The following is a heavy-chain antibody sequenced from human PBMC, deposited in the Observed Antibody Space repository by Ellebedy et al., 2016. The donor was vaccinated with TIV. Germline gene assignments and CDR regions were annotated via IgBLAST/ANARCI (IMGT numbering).Heavy chain of an antibody. D-gene: IGHD6-6*01. CDR3: ARVCGSSAICLDD. CDR2: ISTSSSFI. J-gene: IGHJ4*02. V-gene: IGHV3-21*01. Sequence: PGGSLRLSCAASGFTFSNYRMHWVRQAPGKGLDWVSSISTSSSFIYYADSVKGRFTISRDNAKNSLYRQMNSLRAEDKAVYVCARVCGSSAICLDDWGQGTLVTVSS. CDR1: GFTFSNYR.